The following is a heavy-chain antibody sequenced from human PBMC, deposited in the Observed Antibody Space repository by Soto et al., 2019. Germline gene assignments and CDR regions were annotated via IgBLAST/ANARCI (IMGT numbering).Heavy chain of an antibody. J-gene: IGHJ6*02. CDR1: GYTFTSYA. CDR3: AREKMVRGVIKGLYYYGMDV. CDR2: INAGNGNT. D-gene: IGHD3-10*01. V-gene: IGHV1-3*01. Sequence: QVQLVQSGAEVKKPGASVKVSCKASGYTFTSYAMHWVRQAPGQRLEWMGWINAGNGNTKYSQKFQGRVTITRDTSASTAYMELSSLRSEDTAVYYCAREKMVRGVIKGLYYYGMDVWGQGTTVTVSS.